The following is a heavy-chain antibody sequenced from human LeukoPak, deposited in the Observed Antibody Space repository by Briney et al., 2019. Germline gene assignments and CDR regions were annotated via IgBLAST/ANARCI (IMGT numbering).Heavy chain of an antibody. CDR2: IHYSGKT. Sequence: PSETLSLTCTVSSGSISSGAYYWGWVRQPPGKGLEWIGTIHYSGKTYYNPSLKSRITISIDTSKKQFALKLSSVTAADTAVYYCARSAYSALTTGGYYYYMDVWGKGTTVTVSS. J-gene: IGHJ6*03. CDR1: SGSISSGAYY. CDR3: ARSAYSALTTGGYYYYMDV. V-gene: IGHV4-39*06. D-gene: IGHD5-12*01.